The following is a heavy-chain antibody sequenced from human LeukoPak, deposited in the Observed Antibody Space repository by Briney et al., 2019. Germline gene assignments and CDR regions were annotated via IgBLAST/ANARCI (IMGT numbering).Heavy chain of an antibody. CDR1: GGSFSGYY. Sequence: SETLSLTCAVYGGSFSGYYWSWIRQPPGKGLEWIGEINHSGSTNYNPSLKSRVTISVDTSKNQFSLKLSSVTAADTAVYYCARGYRNSPHAKIVVVPAARYSGSLLPGAFDIWGQGTMVTVSS. CDR3: ARGYRNSPHAKIVVVPAARYSGSLLPGAFDI. J-gene: IGHJ3*02. D-gene: IGHD2-2*01. CDR2: INHSGST. V-gene: IGHV4-34*01.